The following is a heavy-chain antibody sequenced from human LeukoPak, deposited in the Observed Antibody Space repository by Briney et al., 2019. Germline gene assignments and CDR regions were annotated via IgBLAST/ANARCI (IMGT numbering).Heavy chain of an antibody. CDR3: ARRGEGGYDSENGSGWYRGGPFDY. CDR1: GYTFTSYD. CDR2: MNPNSGDT. J-gene: IGHJ4*02. D-gene: IGHD6-19*01. V-gene: IGHV1-8*03. Sequence: ASVKVSCKASGYTFTSYDINWVRQATGQGLEWMGWMNPNSGDTGYAQKFQGRVTITRDTSASTAYMELSSLRSEDTAVYYCARRGEGGYDSENGSGWYRGGPFDYWGQGTLVTVSS.